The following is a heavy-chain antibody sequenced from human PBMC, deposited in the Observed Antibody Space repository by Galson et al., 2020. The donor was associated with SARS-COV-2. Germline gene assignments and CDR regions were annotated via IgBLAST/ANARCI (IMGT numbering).Heavy chain of an antibody. CDR1: GYTFSSYY. Sequence: ASVKVSCKASGYTFSSYYMHWVRQAPGQGLEWMGIINPNSDSTSHAQKFRGRLTITRDMSTSTVYMELSSLKSEDTAVYYCAKDLHKNEGVTSGIGFDMWGQGTMVTVSS. D-gene: IGHD3-10*01. V-gene: IGHV1-46*01. J-gene: IGHJ3*02. CDR2: INPNSDST. CDR3: AKDLHKNEGVTSGIGFDM.